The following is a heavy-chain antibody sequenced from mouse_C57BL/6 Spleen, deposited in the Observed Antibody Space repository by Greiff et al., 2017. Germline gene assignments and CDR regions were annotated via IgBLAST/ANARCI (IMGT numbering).Heavy chain of an antibody. CDR2: IYPRSGNT. J-gene: IGHJ1*03. V-gene: IGHV1-81*01. Sequence: VQLQESGAELARPGASVKLSCKASGYTFTSYGISWVKQRTGQGLEWIGEIYPRSGNTYYNEKFKGKATLTAEKSSSTAYMELRSLTSEDSAVYFCARKEYGSSGYFDVWGTGTTVTVSS. CDR1: GYTFTSYG. CDR3: ARKEYGSSGYFDV. D-gene: IGHD1-1*01.